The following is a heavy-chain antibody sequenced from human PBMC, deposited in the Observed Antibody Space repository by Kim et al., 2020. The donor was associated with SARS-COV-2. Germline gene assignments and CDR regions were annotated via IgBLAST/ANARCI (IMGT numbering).Heavy chain of an antibody. J-gene: IGHJ2*01. CDR3: ARGLITVTTSGWYFDL. CDR1: GGSISSGGYY. D-gene: IGHD4-17*01. CDR2: INYSGST. V-gene: IGHV4-31*03. Sequence: SETLSLTCTVSGGSISSGGYYWSWIRQHPGKGLEWIGYINYSGSTYYNASLKSRVTISVATSKNQFTLKLGSVTAADTAVYYCARGLITVTTSGWYFDLWGRGTLVTVSS.